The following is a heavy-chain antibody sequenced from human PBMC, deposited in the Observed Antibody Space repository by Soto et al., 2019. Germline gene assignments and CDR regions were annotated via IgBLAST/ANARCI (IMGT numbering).Heavy chain of an antibody. J-gene: IGHJ4*02. CDR1: GFTFSNFW. CDR3: ARDGSDGNDFDY. D-gene: IGHD1-1*01. V-gene: IGHV3-7*03. CDR2: INKDGTEK. Sequence: EVQVMESGGGLVQPGGSLRLSCAASGFTFSNFWMTWVRQAPGKGLEWVANINKDGTEKNYVDSVKGRFTISRDNANNSRYLQMNSLRVEETDVYYCARDGSDGNDFDYWGQGTLVTVSS.